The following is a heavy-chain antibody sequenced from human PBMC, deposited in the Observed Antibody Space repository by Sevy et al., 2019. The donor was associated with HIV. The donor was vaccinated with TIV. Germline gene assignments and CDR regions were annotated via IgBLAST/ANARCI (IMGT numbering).Heavy chain of an antibody. Sequence: GGSLRLSCAASGFTFSSYWMHWVRQAPGKGLVWVSRINSDGSSTSYADSVKGRFTISRDNAKNTLYLQMNSLRAEDTAVYYCAREERRGYCSSTSCPGAFDIWGQGTMVTVSS. J-gene: IGHJ3*02. D-gene: IGHD2-2*01. V-gene: IGHV3-74*01. CDR2: INSDGSST. CDR1: GFTFSSYW. CDR3: AREERRGYCSSTSCPGAFDI.